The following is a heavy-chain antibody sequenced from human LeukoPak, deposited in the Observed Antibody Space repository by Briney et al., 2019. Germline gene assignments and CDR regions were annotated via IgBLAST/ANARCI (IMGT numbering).Heavy chain of an antibody. V-gene: IGHV1-46*01. D-gene: IGHD3-3*02. CDR2: INPSGGST. CDR3: VRERPPHYYFDY. Sequence: ASVKVSCKASGYTFTSYYMHWVRQAPGQGLEWMGIINPSGGSTSYAQKFQGRVTMTRDTSTSTVYMELSSLRSEDTAVYYCVRERPPHYYFDYWGQGTLVTVSS. CDR1: GYTFTSYY. J-gene: IGHJ4*02.